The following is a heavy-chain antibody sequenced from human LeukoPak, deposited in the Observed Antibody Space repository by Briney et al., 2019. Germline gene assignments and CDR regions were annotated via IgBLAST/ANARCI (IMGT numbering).Heavy chain of an antibody. J-gene: IGHJ5*02. D-gene: IGHD6-19*01. CDR3: ARRGYGSARFDP. V-gene: IGHV3-7*01. Sequence: GGSLRLSCAASGFTFSSYGMHWVRQAPGKGLEWVANIKQDGSEKYYVDSVKGRFTISRDNAKNSLYLQMNSLRVEDTAVYYCARRGYGSARFDPWGQGTLVTVSS. CDR1: GFTFSSYG. CDR2: IKQDGSEK.